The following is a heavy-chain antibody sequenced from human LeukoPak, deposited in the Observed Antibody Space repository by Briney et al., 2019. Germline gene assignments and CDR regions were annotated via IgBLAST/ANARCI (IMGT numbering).Heavy chain of an antibody. V-gene: IGHV3-30*04. D-gene: IGHD3-9*01. CDR3: ARELSSGYDILTGYPDTPYGMDV. Sequence: GRSLRLSCAASGFTFSSYAMHWVRQAPGKGLEWVAVISYDGSNKYYADYVKGRFTISRDNSKNTLYLQMNSLRAEDTAVYYCARELSSGYDILTGYPDTPYGMDVWGKGTTVTVSS. J-gene: IGHJ6*04. CDR2: ISYDGSNK. CDR1: GFTFSSYA.